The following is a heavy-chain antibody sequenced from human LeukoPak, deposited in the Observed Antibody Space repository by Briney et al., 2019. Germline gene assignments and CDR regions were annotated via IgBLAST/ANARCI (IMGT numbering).Heavy chain of an antibody. CDR3: APRHCISKPCWLGFDN. CDR2: ISSSGSTI. CDR1: GFTFSDYY. J-gene: IGHJ4*02. D-gene: IGHD2-2*01. V-gene: IGHV3-11*01. Sequence: GGSLRLSCAASGFTFSDYYMSWIRQAPGKGLEWVPYISSSGSTIYYADSVKGRFTVSRDNPKNTVYLQMNSLRVEDTALYYCAPRHCISKPCWLGFDNWGQGALVTVSS.